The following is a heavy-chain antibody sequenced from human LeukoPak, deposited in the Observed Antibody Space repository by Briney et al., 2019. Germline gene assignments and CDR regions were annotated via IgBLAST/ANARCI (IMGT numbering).Heavy chain of an antibody. J-gene: IGHJ4*02. D-gene: IGHD1-20*01. V-gene: IGHV1-69*11. CDR1: GGTFNSHA. CDR2: FIPILGTA. Sequence: SVKVSCKASGGTFNSHAISWVRQAPGQGLQWMGRFIPILGTANYAQKFQGRVSITTDASTSTAYMQLSSLRFDDTAVYYCARDLGITGTYDNHCFDYWGQGTLVTVSS. CDR3: ARDLGITGTYDNHCFDY.